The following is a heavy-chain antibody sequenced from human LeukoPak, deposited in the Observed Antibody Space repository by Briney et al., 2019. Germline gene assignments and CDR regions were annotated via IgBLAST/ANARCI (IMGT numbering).Heavy chain of an antibody. Sequence: GASVKVSCESSGDTFTNYTINWVRQAPGQGLEWLGWINTYTGTPTYAQGFTGRFVFSLDTSVSTAFLQISSLKAEDTAVYFCAGFVVGSLPNFDYWGQGTLVSVSS. J-gene: IGHJ4*02. D-gene: IGHD1-26*01. CDR1: GDTFTNYT. CDR2: INTYTGTP. V-gene: IGHV7-4-1*02. CDR3: AGFVVGSLPNFDY.